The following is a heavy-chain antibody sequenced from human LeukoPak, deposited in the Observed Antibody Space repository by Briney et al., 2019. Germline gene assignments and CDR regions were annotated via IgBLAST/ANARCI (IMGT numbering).Heavy chain of an antibody. D-gene: IGHD3-10*01. CDR2: ISSSSSYI. V-gene: IGHV3-21*01. CDR1: VFTFSSYS. CDR3: ARDQWDYGSGSYSDY. Sequence: GGSLRLSCAASVFTFSSYSMNWVRQAPGKGLEWVSSISSSSSYIYYADSVKGRFTISRDNAKNSLYLQMNSLRAEDTAVYYCARDQWDYGSGSYSDYWGQGTLVTVSS. J-gene: IGHJ4*02.